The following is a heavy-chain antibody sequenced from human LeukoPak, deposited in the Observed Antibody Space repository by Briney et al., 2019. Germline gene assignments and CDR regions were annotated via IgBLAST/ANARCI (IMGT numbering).Heavy chain of an antibody. D-gene: IGHD3-9*01. J-gene: IGHJ4*02. CDR3: ARGGRSTYFDWSPDY. V-gene: IGHV3-48*04. Sequence: GGSLRLSCAASGFTFSSYSMNWVRQAPGKGLEWVSYFSGSSDTIYYADSVKGRFTISRDNAKKSLYLQMNSLRAEDTAVYYCARGGRSTYFDWSPDYWGQGTLVTVSS. CDR1: GFTFSSYS. CDR2: FSGSSDTI.